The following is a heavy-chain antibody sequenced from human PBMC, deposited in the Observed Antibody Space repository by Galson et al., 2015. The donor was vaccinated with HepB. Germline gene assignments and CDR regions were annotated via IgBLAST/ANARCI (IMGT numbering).Heavy chain of an antibody. Sequence: SLRLSCAASGFTFGDYAMSWFRQAPGKGLEWVGFIRSKAYGGTTEYAASVKGRFTISRDDSKSIAYLQMNSLKTEDTAVYYCTSDVDTAMDGGGLYYFDYWGQGTLVTVSS. CDR2: IRSKAYGGTT. CDR3: TSDVDTAMDGGGLYYFDY. J-gene: IGHJ4*02. V-gene: IGHV3-49*03. CDR1: GFTFGDYA. D-gene: IGHD5-18*01.